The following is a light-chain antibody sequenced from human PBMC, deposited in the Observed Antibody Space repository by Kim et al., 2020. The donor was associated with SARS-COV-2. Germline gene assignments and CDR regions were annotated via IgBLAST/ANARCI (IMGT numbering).Light chain of an antibody. Sequence: ELTQPPSASGTPGQTVTISCSGSNSNIGSSTVNWYQQFPRTAPKVLIYSFNQRPSGIPDRFSGSSSGNTASLTITGTQAGDEADYYCNSRDSNDNVVF. CDR2: SFN. CDR3: NSRDSNDNVV. J-gene: IGLJ2*01. V-gene: IGLV1-44*01. CDR1: NSNIGSST.